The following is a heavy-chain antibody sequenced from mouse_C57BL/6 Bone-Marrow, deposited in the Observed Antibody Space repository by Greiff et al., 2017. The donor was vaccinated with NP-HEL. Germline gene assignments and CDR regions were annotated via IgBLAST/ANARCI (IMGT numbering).Heavy chain of an antibody. J-gene: IGHJ2*01. Sequence: EVKVVESEGGLVQPGSSMKLSCTASGFTFSDYYMAWVRQVPEKGLEWVANINYDGSSTYYLDSLKSRFIISRDNAKNILYLQMSSLKSEDTATYYCARDHYYGSSYFDYWGQGTTLTVSS. CDR1: GFTFSDYY. CDR2: INYDGSST. D-gene: IGHD1-1*01. CDR3: ARDHYYGSSYFDY. V-gene: IGHV5-16*01.